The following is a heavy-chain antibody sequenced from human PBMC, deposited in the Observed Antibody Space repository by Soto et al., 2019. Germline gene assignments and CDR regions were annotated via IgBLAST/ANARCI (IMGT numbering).Heavy chain of an antibody. Sequence: EVQLVESGGGLVKPGGSLRLSCAASGFTFSNAWMNWVRQAPGKGLEWVGRIKSKTDGGTTDYAAPVKGRFTISRDDSKNTLYLQMNSLKTEDTAVYYCTTDRYAVTTFPHFDYLGQGTLVTVSS. D-gene: IGHD4-17*01. CDR2: IKSKTDGGTT. J-gene: IGHJ4*02. V-gene: IGHV3-15*07. CDR3: TTDRYAVTTFPHFDY. CDR1: GFTFSNAW.